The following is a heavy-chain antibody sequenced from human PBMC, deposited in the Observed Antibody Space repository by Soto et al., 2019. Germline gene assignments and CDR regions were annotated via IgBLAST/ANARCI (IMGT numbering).Heavy chain of an antibody. V-gene: IGHV4-31*03. CDR3: ARDRKYYDILTGYTRPSYYIEV. CDR1: GGSISSGGYY. CDR2: IYYSGST. Sequence: QVQLQESGPGLVKPSQTLFLTCTVSGGSISSGGYYWSWLRQHPGKGLEWIGYIYYSGSTYYNPSRKSRVTIAVDTSKNQFSLQRSYVTASDTAVYYCARDRKYYDILTGYTRPSYYIEVRVKGTTVTLSS. D-gene: IGHD3-9*01. J-gene: IGHJ6*03.